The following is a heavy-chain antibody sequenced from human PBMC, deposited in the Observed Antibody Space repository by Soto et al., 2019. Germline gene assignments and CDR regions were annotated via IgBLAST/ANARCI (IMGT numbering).Heavy chain of an antibody. D-gene: IGHD3-3*01. J-gene: IGHJ5*02. CDR3: ARVRPVLRFLEWLLKPNWFDP. CDR2: INHSGST. Sequence: PSETLSLTCAVYGGSFSGYYWSWIRQPPGKGLEWIGEINHSGSTNYNPSLKSRVTIPVDTSKNQFSLKLSSVTAADTAVYYCARVRPVLRFLEWLLKPNWFDPWGQGTLVTVSS. CDR1: GGSFSGYY. V-gene: IGHV4-34*01.